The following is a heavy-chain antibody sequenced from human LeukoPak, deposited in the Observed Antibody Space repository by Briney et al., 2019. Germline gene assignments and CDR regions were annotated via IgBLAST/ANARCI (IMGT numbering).Heavy chain of an antibody. Sequence: GSXXXYYWSWIRQPPGKGLEWIGEINHSGSTNYNPSLKSRVTISVDTSKNQFSLKLSSVTAADTAVYYCARGRLGYCSGGSCYARNWFDPWGQGTLVTVSS. D-gene: IGHD2-15*01. J-gene: IGHJ5*02. CDR3: ARGRLGYCSGGSCYARNWFDP. V-gene: IGHV4-34*01. CDR1: GSXXXYY. CDR2: INHSGST.